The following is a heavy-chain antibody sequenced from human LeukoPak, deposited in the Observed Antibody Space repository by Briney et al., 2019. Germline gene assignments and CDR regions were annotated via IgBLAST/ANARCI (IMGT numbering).Heavy chain of an antibody. Sequence: GGSLRLSCAASGFTLSSYSMNWVRRAPGKGLEWGSYISSSSSTIYYADSVKGRFTISRDNAKNSLYLQMNSLRAEDTAVYYCARDDHYYYYYMDVWGKGTTVTVSS. V-gene: IGHV3-48*01. CDR1: GFTLSSYS. CDR2: ISSSSSTI. CDR3: ARDDHYYYYYMDV. J-gene: IGHJ6*03.